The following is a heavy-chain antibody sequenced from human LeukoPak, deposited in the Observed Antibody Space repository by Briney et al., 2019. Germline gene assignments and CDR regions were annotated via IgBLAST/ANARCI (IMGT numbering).Heavy chain of an antibody. CDR1: GYTFTSYD. CDR3: ARVAKEHRYEAPVDV. Sequence: GASVKVSCKASGYTFTSYDINWVRQATGQGLEWMGGIIPIFGTANYAQKFQGRVTITADKSTSTAYMELSSLRSEDTAVYYCARVAKEHRYEAPVDVWGKGTTVTVSS. D-gene: IGHD1/OR15-1a*01. V-gene: IGHV1-69*06. CDR2: IIPIFGTA. J-gene: IGHJ6*04.